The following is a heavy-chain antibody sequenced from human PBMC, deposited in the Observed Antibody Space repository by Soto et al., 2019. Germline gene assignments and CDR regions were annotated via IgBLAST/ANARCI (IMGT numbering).Heavy chain of an antibody. CDR1: GYTFTSCG. J-gene: IGHJ3*02. Sequence: ASVKVSCKASGYTFTSCGISWVRQAPGQGLEWMGWISAYNGNANYAQKLQGRVTMTTDTSTSTAYMELRSLRSDDTAVYYCARDFKPGIAVAGSRHHAFDIWGQGTMVTVSS. V-gene: IGHV1-18*01. D-gene: IGHD6-19*01. CDR2: ISAYNGNA. CDR3: ARDFKPGIAVAGSRHHAFDI.